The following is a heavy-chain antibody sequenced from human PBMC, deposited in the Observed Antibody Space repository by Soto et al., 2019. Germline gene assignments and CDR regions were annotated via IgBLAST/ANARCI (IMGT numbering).Heavy chain of an antibody. CDR3: ARRGRRDGYTRYYGMDV. J-gene: IGHJ6*02. CDR1: GYSFTSYW. Sequence: GESLKISCKGSGYSFTSYWIGWVRQMPGKGLEWMGIIYPGDSDTRYSPSFQGQVTISADKSISTAYLQWSSLKASDTAMYYCARRGRRDGYTRYYGMDVWGQGTTVTVSS. D-gene: IGHD5-12*01. CDR2: IYPGDSDT. V-gene: IGHV5-51*01.